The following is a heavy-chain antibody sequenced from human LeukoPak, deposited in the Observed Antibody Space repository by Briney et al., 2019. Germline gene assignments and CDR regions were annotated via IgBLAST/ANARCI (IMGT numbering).Heavy chain of an antibody. V-gene: IGHV6-1*01. D-gene: IGHD2-15*01. CDR1: GDSVSNNSAA. J-gene: IGHJ4*02. Sequence: SQTLSLTCVLSGDSVSNNSAAWNWIRQSPSRGLEWLGRTFYRSKWYYDYAVSVKSRITINSDTSKNQFSLQLAYGTPEDTAVYYCAREGRRISGGTLSLDYWGQGTLVTVSS. CDR2: TFYRSKWYY. CDR3: AREGRRISGGTLSLDY.